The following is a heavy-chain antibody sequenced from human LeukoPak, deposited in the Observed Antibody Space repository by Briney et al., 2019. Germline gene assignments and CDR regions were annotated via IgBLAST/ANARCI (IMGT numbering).Heavy chain of an antibody. CDR3: ATYYASRGGSGY. D-gene: IGHD2-8*01. J-gene: IGHJ4*02. V-gene: IGHV4-30-4*01. CDR1: GASISSGAYH. CDR2: WTGYSGNT. Sequence: SETLSLTCTVSGASISSGAYHWSWIRQAPGKGLEWIGQWTGYSGNTDYNPSLKSRATISLDTSKNQFSLRLNSVTTADTAVYFCATYYASRGGSGYWGQGTLVTVSS.